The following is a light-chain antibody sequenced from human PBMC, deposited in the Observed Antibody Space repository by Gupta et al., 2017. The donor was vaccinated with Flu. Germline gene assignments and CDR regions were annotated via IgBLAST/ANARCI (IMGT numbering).Light chain of an antibody. CDR3: QQYNNWPPLT. V-gene: IGKV3-15*01. Sequence: EIVMTQSPDTLSVSAGDRATLSCRASQSVSSNLAWYQQIPGQAPRLLIYGASTRATGIPGRFSGSGSGTEFTFTISSLQSEDFGVYYCQQYNNWPPLTFGGGTKVEIK. J-gene: IGKJ4*01. CDR2: GAS. CDR1: QSVSSN.